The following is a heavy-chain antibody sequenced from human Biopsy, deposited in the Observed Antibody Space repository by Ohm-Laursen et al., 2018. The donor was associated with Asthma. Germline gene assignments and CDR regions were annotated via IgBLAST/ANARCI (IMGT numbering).Heavy chain of an antibody. Sequence: SVKVSCKAPGGTFSNFAISWVRQAPGQGLGWLGGIMTVFGTTNYAQKFQGRVTITADESTSTAYMEVTSLRSEDTAIYYCARCQVGYSSGWSLLLKKIYYSGMDVWGQGTAVTVSS. CDR2: IMTVFGTT. J-gene: IGHJ6*02. CDR1: GGTFSNFA. V-gene: IGHV1-69*13. D-gene: IGHD6-19*01. CDR3: ARCQVGYSSGWSLLLKKIYYSGMDV.